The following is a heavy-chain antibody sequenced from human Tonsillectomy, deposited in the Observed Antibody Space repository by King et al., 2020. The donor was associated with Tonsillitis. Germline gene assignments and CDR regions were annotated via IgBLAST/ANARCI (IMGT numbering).Heavy chain of an antibody. CDR1: GFTFSSYA. V-gene: IGHV3-30*04. Sequence: QLVQSGGGVVQPGRSLRLSCAASGFTFSSYAMHWVRQAPGKGLEWVAVISYDGSNKYYADSVKGRFTISRDNSKNTLYLQMNSLRAEDTAVYYCARDTSYDYGGSYFDYWGQGTLVTVSS. J-gene: IGHJ4*02. CDR2: ISYDGSNK. D-gene: IGHD4-23*01. CDR3: ARDTSYDYGGSYFDY.